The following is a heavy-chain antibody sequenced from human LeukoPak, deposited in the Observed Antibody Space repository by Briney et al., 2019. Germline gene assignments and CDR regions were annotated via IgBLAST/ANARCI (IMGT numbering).Heavy chain of an antibody. V-gene: IGHV4-4*07. CDR1: GGSISSYY. J-gene: IGHJ6*02. D-gene: IGHD3-3*01. Sequence: SETLSLTCTVSGGSISSYYWSWIRQPAGKGLEWIGRIYTSGSTNYNPSLKSRVTMSVDTSKNQFSLKLSSVTAADTAVYYCARGGSLWKFGVVIIYGMDVWGQGTTVTVSS. CDR2: IYTSGST. CDR3: ARGGSLWKFGVVIIYGMDV.